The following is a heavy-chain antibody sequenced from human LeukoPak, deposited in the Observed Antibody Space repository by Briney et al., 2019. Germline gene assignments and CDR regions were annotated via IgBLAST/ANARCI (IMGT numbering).Heavy chain of an antibody. Sequence: SSETLSLTCTISGGSISSYYWSWIRQPPGKGLEWIGYIYYTGSTNHNPSLKSRVTISVDTSKNQFSLKLSSVTAADTAVYYCASGGGHFQHWGQGTLVTVSS. CDR2: IYYTGST. J-gene: IGHJ1*01. V-gene: IGHV4-59*01. CDR3: ASGGGHFQH. D-gene: IGHD3-16*01. CDR1: GGSISSYY.